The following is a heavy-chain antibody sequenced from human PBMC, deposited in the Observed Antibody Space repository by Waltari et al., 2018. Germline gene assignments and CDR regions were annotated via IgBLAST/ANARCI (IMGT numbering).Heavy chain of an antibody. CDR1: GFMFSNYG. CDR3: ASERGTFGVGRSSFDR. D-gene: IGHD3-3*01. CDR2: IRYDGSNT. Sequence: QVYLVESGGGVVQPGGSLRLSCAASGFMFSNYGMHWVRQAPGKGLEWVASIRYDGSNTFHADSVKGRFTISRDNSKNTMDLQTSSLRPEDTAVYYCASERGTFGVGRSSFDRWGQGTLVIVSS. J-gene: IGHJ4*02. V-gene: IGHV3-30*02.